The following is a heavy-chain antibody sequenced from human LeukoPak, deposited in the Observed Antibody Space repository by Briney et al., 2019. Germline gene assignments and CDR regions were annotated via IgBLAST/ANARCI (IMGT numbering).Heavy chain of an antibody. Sequence: GGSLRLSCAASGFTFSSYAMHWVRQAPGKGLEYVSAISSNGGSTYYANSVKGRFTISRDNSKHTLYLQMGSLRAEDMAVYDCARGGYYYDSSGYSLAVVAFDIWGQGTMVTVSS. CDR2: ISSNGGST. CDR1: GFTFSSYA. CDR3: ARGGYYYDSSGYSLAVVAFDI. J-gene: IGHJ3*02. V-gene: IGHV3-64*01. D-gene: IGHD3-22*01.